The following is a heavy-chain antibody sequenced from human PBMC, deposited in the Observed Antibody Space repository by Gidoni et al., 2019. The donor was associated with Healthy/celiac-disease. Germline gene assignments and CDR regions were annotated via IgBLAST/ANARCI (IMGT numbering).Heavy chain of an antibody. Sequence: QVQLVQSGAEVKKPGASVKVSCKASGYTFTSYGISWVRQAPGQGLEWMGWISAYNGNTNYAQKLQGRVTMTTDTSTSTAYMELRSLRSDDTAVYYCARDERTDITIFGVVTLGFDPWGQGTLVTVSS. D-gene: IGHD3-3*01. J-gene: IGHJ5*02. CDR1: GYTFTSYG. CDR2: ISAYNGNT. V-gene: IGHV1-18*01. CDR3: ARDERTDITIFGVVTLGFDP.